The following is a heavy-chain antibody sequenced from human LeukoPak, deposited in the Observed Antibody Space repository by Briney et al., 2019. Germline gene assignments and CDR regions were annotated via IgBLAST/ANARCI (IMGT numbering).Heavy chain of an antibody. Sequence: ASVKVSCKASGYTFTSYYMHWVRQAPGQGLEWMGIINPSGGSTSYAQKFQGRVTMTRDTSISTAYMELSRLRSDDTAVYYCARGYSSSVPYYYYYYYMDVWGKGTTVTVSS. V-gene: IGHV1-46*01. CDR1: GYTFTSYY. CDR2: INPSGGST. CDR3: ARGYSSSVPYYYYYYYMDV. J-gene: IGHJ6*03. D-gene: IGHD6-13*01.